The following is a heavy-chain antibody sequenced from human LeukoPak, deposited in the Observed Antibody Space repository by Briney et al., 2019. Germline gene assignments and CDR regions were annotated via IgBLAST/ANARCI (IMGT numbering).Heavy chain of an antibody. J-gene: IGHJ4*02. CDR2: IRSKTYGGTA. D-gene: IGHD5-12*01. CDR3: SRGLEGFTAYDDY. V-gene: IGHV3-49*04. Sequence: GSLRLSCTASGFNVGDYAMSWVRQAPGKGLEWVGFIRSKTYGGTADYAASVEGRFTISRDDSNNIVYLQMNSLKTEDTALYYCSRGLEGFTAYDDYWGQGTLVTVSS. CDR1: GFNVGDYA.